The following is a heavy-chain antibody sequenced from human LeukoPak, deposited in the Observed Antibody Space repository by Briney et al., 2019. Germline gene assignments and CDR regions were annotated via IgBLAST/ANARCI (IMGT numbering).Heavy chain of an antibody. Sequence: ASVKVSCKASGYTFTSYAMHWVRQAPGQRLEWMGWINAGNGNTKYSQKFQGRVTITRDTSASTAYMELSSPRSEDTAVYYCARDWEGYSYGIDYWGQGTLVTVSS. V-gene: IGHV1-3*01. CDR2: INAGNGNT. D-gene: IGHD5-18*01. J-gene: IGHJ4*02. CDR3: ARDWEGYSYGIDY. CDR1: GYTFTSYA.